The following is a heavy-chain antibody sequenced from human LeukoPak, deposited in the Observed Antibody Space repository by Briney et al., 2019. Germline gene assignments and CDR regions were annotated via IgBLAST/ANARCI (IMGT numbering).Heavy chain of an antibody. Sequence: ASVKVSCKASGYTFASYHMHWVRQAPGQGLEWMGIVNPSGDNTNYAQKFQGRVTMTRDTSTSTVYMEVSSLRSEDTAVYYCARLGQPDRLVPAYCSGGSCYPPTYMDVWGKGTTVTVSS. CDR3: ARLGQPDRLVPAYCSGGSCYPPTYMDV. V-gene: IGHV1-46*01. J-gene: IGHJ6*03. CDR2: VNPSGDNT. CDR1: GYTFASYH. D-gene: IGHD2-15*01.